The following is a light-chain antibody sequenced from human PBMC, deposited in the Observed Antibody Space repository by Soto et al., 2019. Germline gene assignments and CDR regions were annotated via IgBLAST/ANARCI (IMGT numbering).Light chain of an antibody. Sequence: QSALTQPPSASGSPGQSVTISCTGTSSDIGGYNSVSWYQQHPGKAPRLMIYEVNKRPSGVPDRFSGSKSGYTASLTVPGLQTEDEAFYYCSSSAGIYHYLVFGGGTQLTVL. J-gene: IGLJ3*02. CDR1: SSDIGGYNS. CDR3: SSSAGIYHYLV. CDR2: EVN. V-gene: IGLV2-8*01.